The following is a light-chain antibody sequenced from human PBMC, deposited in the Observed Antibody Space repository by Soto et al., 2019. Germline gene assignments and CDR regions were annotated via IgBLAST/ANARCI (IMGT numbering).Light chain of an antibody. V-gene: IGKV1-5*01. Sequence: DIQMTQSPSTLSASVGDRVTITCRASQSISSWLAWYQQKPGKAPKLLIYDASSLESGVTSRFSGGGSGTDFTLTISSLQPDDFATYYCQQYNSYWTFGQGTKVEIK. CDR2: DAS. CDR1: QSISSW. J-gene: IGKJ1*01. CDR3: QQYNSYWT.